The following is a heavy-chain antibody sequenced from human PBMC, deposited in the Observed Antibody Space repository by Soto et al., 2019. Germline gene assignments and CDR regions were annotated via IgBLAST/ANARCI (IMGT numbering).Heavy chain of an antibody. D-gene: IGHD3-22*01. CDR1: GFTFSDYY. V-gene: IGHV3-11*01. Sequence: GGSLRLSCAASGFTFSDYYMSWIRQAPGKGLEWASYISSSGSAIYYADSVKGRFTISRDNAKNSLYLQMNSLRAEDTAVYYCARLDYYDPHAFDIWGQGTMVTVSS. J-gene: IGHJ3*02. CDR2: ISSSGSAI. CDR3: ARLDYYDPHAFDI.